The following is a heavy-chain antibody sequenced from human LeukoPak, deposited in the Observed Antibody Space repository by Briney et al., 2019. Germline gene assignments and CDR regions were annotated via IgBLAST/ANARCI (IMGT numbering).Heavy chain of an antibody. CDR3: GWDPNGDYIGAFDF. Sequence: GGSLRLSCAASGFTFDDYGMTWVRQAPGKGLEWVSSIRGSGDGTSYADSVKGRFTMSRDNSKNTLYLQMDNLRAGDTAMYYCGWDPNGDYIGAFDFWGRGTLVTVSS. D-gene: IGHD4-17*01. V-gene: IGHV3-23*01. CDR1: GFTFDDYG. J-gene: IGHJ3*01. CDR2: IRGSGDGT.